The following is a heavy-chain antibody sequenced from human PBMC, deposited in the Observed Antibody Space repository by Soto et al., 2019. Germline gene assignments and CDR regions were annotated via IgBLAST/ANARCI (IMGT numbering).Heavy chain of an antibody. Sequence: QVQLVESGGGVVQPGRSLRLACAASGFTFSRYGMHWVRQAPGKGLDWVALISYVGSREYYADSVKGRFTISRDDSKNTLYLQMNSLRAEDTDVYYCAKDRGDYFDYWGQGTLVTVSS. CDR2: ISYVGSRE. CDR1: GFTFSRYG. CDR3: AKDRGDYFDY. J-gene: IGHJ4*02. D-gene: IGHD3-10*01. V-gene: IGHV3-30*18.